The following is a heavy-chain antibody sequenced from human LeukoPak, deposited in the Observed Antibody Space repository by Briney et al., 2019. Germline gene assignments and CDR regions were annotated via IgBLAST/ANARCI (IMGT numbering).Heavy chain of an antibody. V-gene: IGHV5-10-1*01. Sequence: NRGESLKISCKGSGYTFITYYITWVRQMPGKGLEWMGRIDPDDSYANYSPSFQGHVNISADKSLSTAYLQWSSLKASDTAIYYCARLKPMGGSSWYFDYWGQGTLVTVSS. J-gene: IGHJ4*02. CDR2: IDPDDSYA. D-gene: IGHD6-13*01. CDR1: GYTFITYY. CDR3: ARLKPMGGSSWYFDY.